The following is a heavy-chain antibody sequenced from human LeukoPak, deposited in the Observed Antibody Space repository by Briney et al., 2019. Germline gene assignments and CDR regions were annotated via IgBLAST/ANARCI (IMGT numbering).Heavy chain of an antibody. D-gene: IGHD2-2*01. CDR2: ISYDGSNK. V-gene: IGHV3-30-3*01. CDR3: ARELCSSTSCYGRYYGMDV. Sequence: GRSLRLSCAASGFTFSSYAMHWVRQAPGKGLEWVAVISYDGSNKYYADSVKGRFTISRDNSKSTLYLQMNSLRAEDTAVYYCARELCSSTSCYGRYYGMDVWGRGTTVTVSS. J-gene: IGHJ6*02. CDR1: GFTFSSYA.